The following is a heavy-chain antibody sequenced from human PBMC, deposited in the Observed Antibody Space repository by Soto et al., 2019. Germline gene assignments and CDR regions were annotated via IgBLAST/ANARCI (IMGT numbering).Heavy chain of an antibody. V-gene: IGHV5-10-1*01. CDR2: IDPSDSYT. CDR1: GYSFTSYW. CDR3: ATREYYYYGMDV. J-gene: IGHJ6*02. Sequence: GESLKISCRGSGYSFTSYWISWVRQMPGKGLEWMGRIDPSDSYTNYSPSFQGHVTISADKSISTAYLQWSSLKASDTAMYYCATREYYYYGMDVWGQGTTVTDSS.